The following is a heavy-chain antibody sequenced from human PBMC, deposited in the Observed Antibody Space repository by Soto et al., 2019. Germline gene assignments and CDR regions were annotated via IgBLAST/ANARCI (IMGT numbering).Heavy chain of an antibody. V-gene: IGHV3-23*01. CDR2: ISNSGVNT. J-gene: IGHJ4*02. CDR1: GFTFSTYA. CDR3: ARESAVAAYFDY. Sequence: GGSLRLSCAASGFTFSTYAMSWVRQAPGKGLEWVSSISNSGVNTYYAASVKGRFTISRDNSKNRLYLQMSSRRAEDTAVYFCARESAVAAYFDYWGQGTLVTVSS. D-gene: IGHD6-13*01.